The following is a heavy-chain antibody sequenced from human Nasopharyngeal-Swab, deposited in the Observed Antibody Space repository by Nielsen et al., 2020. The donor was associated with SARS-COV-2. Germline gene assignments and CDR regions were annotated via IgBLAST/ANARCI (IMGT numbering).Heavy chain of an antibody. CDR3: AKQNSGYDYEDNYYYYYMDV. J-gene: IGHJ6*03. CDR2: IYYSGST. CDR1: GGSISSYY. V-gene: IGHV4-59*01. D-gene: IGHD5-12*01. Sequence: SETLSLTCTVSGGSISSYYWSWIRQPPGKGLEWVGYIYYSGSTKYNHYLKSRVTISVDTSKNQFSLNLNSVTAADTAVYYCAKQNSGYDYEDNYYYYYMDVWGQGTTVTVSS.